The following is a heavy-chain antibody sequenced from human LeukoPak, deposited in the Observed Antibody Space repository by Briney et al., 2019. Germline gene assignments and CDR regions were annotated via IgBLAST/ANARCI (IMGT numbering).Heavy chain of an antibody. CDR3: AGLGYCSSTSCYVQL. J-gene: IGHJ4*02. Sequence: SETLSLTCAVSGYSVASAYYWGWIRQAPGKGLEWIGSMHHSGSDYYNPSLKGRVTISMDTSKNQFSLNLRFVTAADGAVYYCAGLGYCSSTSCYVQLWGQGTPVTVSS. D-gene: IGHD2-2*01. CDR2: MHHSGSD. CDR1: GYSVASAYY. V-gene: IGHV4-38-2*01.